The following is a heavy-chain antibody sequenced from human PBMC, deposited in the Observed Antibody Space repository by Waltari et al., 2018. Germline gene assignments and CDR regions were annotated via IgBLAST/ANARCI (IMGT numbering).Heavy chain of an antibody. V-gene: IGHV3-30*02. CDR2: IRDEGSNE. Sequence: QVKLVESGGGVVQPGGSLRLSCAASGFTFSSYGMHWVRQAPGKGLEVVAFIRDEGSNEYYADSVKGRFTISRDNSKNTLSLQMNSLRAEDTAVYYCAKDGSFVVVPEAMFDYYMDVWGRGTTVTVSS. CDR3: AKDGSFVVVPEAMFDYYMDV. D-gene: IGHD2-2*01. CDR1: GFTFSSYG. J-gene: IGHJ6*03.